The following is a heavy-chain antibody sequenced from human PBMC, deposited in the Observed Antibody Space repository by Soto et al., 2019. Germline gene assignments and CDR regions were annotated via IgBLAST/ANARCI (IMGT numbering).Heavy chain of an antibody. V-gene: IGHV3-21*01. CDR3: ASERSGWFDP. CDR1: GFTFSSYT. J-gene: IGHJ5*02. Sequence: EVQLVESGGGLVKPGGSLRLSCAASGFTFSSYTMNWVRQAPGKGLEWVSSISSSSSYIYYADSVKGRFTISRDNAKNPLYVQMHSLRGEDTAVYYCASERSGWFDPWGQGTLVTVSS. CDR2: ISSSSSYI. D-gene: IGHD3-10*01.